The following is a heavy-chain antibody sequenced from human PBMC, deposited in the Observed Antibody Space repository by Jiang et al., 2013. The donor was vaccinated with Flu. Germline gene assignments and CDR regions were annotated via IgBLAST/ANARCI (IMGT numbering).Heavy chain of an antibody. CDR1: GGSFSGYY. D-gene: IGHD3-16*02. CDR2: INHSGST. V-gene: IGHV4-34*01. Sequence: LLKPSETLSLTCAVYGGSFSGYYWSWIRQPPGKGLEWIGEINHSGSTNYNPSLKSRVTISVDTSKNQFSLKLSSVTAADTAVYYCARLERIMITFGGVIDYFDYVGPGNPGH. J-gene: IGHJ4*02. CDR3: ARLERIMITFGGVIDYFDY.